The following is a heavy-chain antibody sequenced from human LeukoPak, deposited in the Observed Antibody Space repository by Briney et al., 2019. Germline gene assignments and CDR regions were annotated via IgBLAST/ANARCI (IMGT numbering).Heavy chain of an antibody. J-gene: IGHJ4*02. D-gene: IGHD2-15*01. CDR3: ARGPQCSGFSCGFDY. CDR2: IYTSGST. V-gene: IGHV4-4*07. Sequence: SETLSLTCTVSGGSISSYYWRWIRQPAGKGLEWIGRIYTSGSTYYNPSLKSRVIMSVDTPKNQFSLNLTSVTAADTAVYYCARGPQCSGFSCGFDYWGQGTLVTVSS. CDR1: GGSISSYY.